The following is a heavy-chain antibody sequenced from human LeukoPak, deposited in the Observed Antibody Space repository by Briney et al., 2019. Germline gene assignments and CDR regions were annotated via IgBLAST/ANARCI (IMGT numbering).Heavy chain of an antibody. Sequence: ASVKVSCKASGYTFTGYYMHWVRQAPGQGLEWMGWINPNSGGTNYAQRFQGWVTMTRDTSISTAYMELSRLRSDDTAVYYCARAPPLEHYYYYMDVWGKGTTVTVSS. D-gene: IGHD1-1*01. V-gene: IGHV1-2*04. J-gene: IGHJ6*03. CDR3: ARAPPLEHYYYYMDV. CDR1: GYTFTGYY. CDR2: INPNSGGT.